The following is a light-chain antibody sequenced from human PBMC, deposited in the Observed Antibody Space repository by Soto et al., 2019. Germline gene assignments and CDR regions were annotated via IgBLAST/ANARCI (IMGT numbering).Light chain of an antibody. J-gene: IGKJ4*01. CDR1: QSVSRD. CDR3: EQYNNWLA. CDR2: DAS. V-gene: IGKV3-15*01. Sequence: EIVMTQSPATLSVSPGERATLSCRASQSVSRDLAWYQQKPGQAPRLLIYDASTRAIGIPARFSGSGSGTEFTLTISSLQSEDLAIYYCEQYNNWLAFGGGTKVEIK.